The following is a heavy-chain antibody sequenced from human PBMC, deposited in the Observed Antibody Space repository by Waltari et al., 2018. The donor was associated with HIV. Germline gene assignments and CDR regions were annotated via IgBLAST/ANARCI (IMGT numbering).Heavy chain of an antibody. CDR3: ARVGVPLTAFDY. CDR1: GYSFTRNY. V-gene: IGHV1-46*01. D-gene: IGHD3-3*01. Sequence: QVQLVQSGAEVKKPGASVKLSCKASGYSFTRNYIHWVRQAPGQGLEWMGRINPSDGSTMYAQKFQDRVTMTRDTSTSTVYMEVTGLRSEDTAVFYCARVGVPLTAFDYWGQGALVIVSS. J-gene: IGHJ4*02. CDR2: INPSDGST.